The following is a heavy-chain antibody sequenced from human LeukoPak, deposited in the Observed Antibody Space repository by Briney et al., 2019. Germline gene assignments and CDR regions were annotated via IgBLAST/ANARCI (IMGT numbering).Heavy chain of an antibody. Sequence: SETLSLTRAVSGGSISSGGYSWSWVRQPPGEGLEWVGYIYHSGSTYYNPSLQSRVTISLDRSKNQFSLKLSSMTAADTAVYYCASGNTGYDRDSFDIWGQGTMVTVSS. D-gene: IGHD5-12*01. J-gene: IGHJ3*02. V-gene: IGHV4-30-2*01. CDR1: GGSISSGGYS. CDR3: ASGNTGYDRDSFDI. CDR2: IYHSGST.